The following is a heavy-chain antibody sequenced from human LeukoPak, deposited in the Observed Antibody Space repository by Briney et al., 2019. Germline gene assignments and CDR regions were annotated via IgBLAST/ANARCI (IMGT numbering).Heavy chain of an antibody. CDR1: GFTFSGYG. CDR3: ATDSRIVGATGTSDI. Sequence: GGSLRLSCAASGFTFSGYGMHWVRQAPGKGLEWVAFIRYDGSNKYYADSVKGRFTISRDNAKKSLYLQMNSLRAEDTAVYYCATDSRIVGATGTSDIWGQGTMVTVSS. D-gene: IGHD1-26*01. V-gene: IGHV3-30*02. CDR2: IRYDGSNK. J-gene: IGHJ3*02.